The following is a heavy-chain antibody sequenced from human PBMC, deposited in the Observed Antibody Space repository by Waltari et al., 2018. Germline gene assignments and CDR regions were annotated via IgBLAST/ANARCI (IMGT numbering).Heavy chain of an antibody. CDR3: ARDYDYYDFWSGPRDGMDV. J-gene: IGHJ6*02. Sequence: QVQLVESGGGVVQPGRSLRLSCAASGFTFSSYGMHWVRQAPGKGREWVAVIWYEGSNKYYADSVKGRFTISRDNSENTLYLQMNSLRAEDTAVYYCARDYDYYDFWSGPRDGMDVWGQGTTVTVSS. CDR1: GFTFSSYG. V-gene: IGHV3-33*01. CDR2: IWYEGSNK. D-gene: IGHD3-3*01.